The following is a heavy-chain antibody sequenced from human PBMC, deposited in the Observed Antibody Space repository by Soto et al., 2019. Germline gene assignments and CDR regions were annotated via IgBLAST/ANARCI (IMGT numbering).Heavy chain of an antibody. CDR3: ARQRTTVVTIPYFGH. J-gene: IGHJ4*02. Sequence: SETLSLTCIVSGESISSSSYYWGWIRQPPGKGLEWIGSIYYSGRTYYNPSFKSRVTISIDTSMNQFSLKLSSVTATDTAVYYCARQRTTVVTIPYFGHWGQGALVTAFS. D-gene: IGHD2-21*02. CDR2: IYYSGRT. CDR1: GESISSSSYY. V-gene: IGHV4-39*01.